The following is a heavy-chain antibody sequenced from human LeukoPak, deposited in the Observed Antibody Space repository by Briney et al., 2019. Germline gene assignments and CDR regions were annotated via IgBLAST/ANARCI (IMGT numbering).Heavy chain of an antibody. CDR2: IYPSGGSA. D-gene: IGHD5-18*01. CDR3: ARAGGGYSSGWGAFDI. J-gene: IGHJ3*02. CDR1: GYPVNSFY. Sequence: ASVKVSCKASGYPVNSFYTHWVRQAPGQGLEWVGIIYPSGGSASFTQKFQGRVTMTRDTSTSTFYMELSSLRSEDTAVYFCARAGGGYSSGWGAFDIWGQGTVVTVSS. V-gene: IGHV1-46*02.